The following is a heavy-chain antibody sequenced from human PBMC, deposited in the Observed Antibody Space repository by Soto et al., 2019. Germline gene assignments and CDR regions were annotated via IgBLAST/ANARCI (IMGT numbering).Heavy chain of an antibody. Sequence: GGSLRLSCVASGFTVSNNYMSWVRQAPGRGLEWVSAVSNTGSTYYAGSVKGRSTISRDSSTNTLYLEVNSLRADDTAVYYCAKVNVVVVAATFEYEYYFDYWGQGTLVTVSS. CDR1: GFTVSNNY. CDR2: VSNTGST. V-gene: IGHV3-53*01. J-gene: IGHJ4*02. CDR3: AKVNVVVVAATFEYEYYFDY. D-gene: IGHD2-15*01.